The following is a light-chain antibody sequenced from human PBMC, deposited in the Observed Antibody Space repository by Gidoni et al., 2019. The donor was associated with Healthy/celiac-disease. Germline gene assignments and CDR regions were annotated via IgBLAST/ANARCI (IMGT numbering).Light chain of an antibody. CDR2: DVS. CDR1: SSDVGGYNY. CDR3: SSYTSSSTRV. Sequence: QSALTQPASVSGSPGQSITISCTGTSSDVGGYNYVSWSQQHPGKAPKLMIYDVSNRPSGVSNRCAGSKSGNTASLTISGLKAEDEADYYCSSYTSSSTRVFGGGTKLTVL. J-gene: IGLJ2*01. V-gene: IGLV2-14*01.